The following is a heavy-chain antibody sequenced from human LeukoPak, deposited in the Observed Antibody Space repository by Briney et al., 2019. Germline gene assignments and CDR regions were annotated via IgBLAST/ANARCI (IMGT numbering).Heavy chain of an antibody. CDR3: ARGYGDYENWFDP. CDR2: IYYSGST. D-gene: IGHD4-17*01. J-gene: IGHJ5*02. Sequence: SETLSLTCTVSGYSISSSSYYWGWNRQPPGKGLEWIGSIYYSGSTYYNPSLKSRVTISVDTSKNQFSLKLSSVTAADTAVYYCARGYGDYENWFDPWGQGTLVTVSS. V-gene: IGHV4-39*07. CDR1: GYSISSSSYY.